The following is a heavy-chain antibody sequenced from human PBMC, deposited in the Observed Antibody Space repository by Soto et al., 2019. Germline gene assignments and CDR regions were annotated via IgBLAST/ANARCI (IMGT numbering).Heavy chain of an antibody. J-gene: IGHJ5*02. D-gene: IGHD3-10*01. CDR3: AGDRPEIRVIRAVKTYNYVDP. Sequence: AASVKVSCKASGYNFLTYGISWLRQAPGRGLEWMGWISTDNTHRNYAQNFQERVTMTTDTSTNTAYMELRSLRSDDTAIYYSAGDRPEIRVIRAVKTYNYVDPWGQETLVTVSS. CDR2: ISTDNTHR. V-gene: IGHV1-18*01. CDR1: GYNFLTYG.